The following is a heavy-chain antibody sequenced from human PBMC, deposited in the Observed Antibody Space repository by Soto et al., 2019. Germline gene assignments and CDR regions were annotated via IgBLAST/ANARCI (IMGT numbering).Heavy chain of an antibody. CDR3: ARERSGAGYNFGEGWFDP. CDR1: GGTFSSYS. J-gene: IGHJ5*02. D-gene: IGHD5-12*01. CDR2: IIPIFRTT. V-gene: IGHV1-69*13. Sequence: WASVQVSCKASGGTFSSYSINWVRQAPGEGLEWMGGIIPIFRTTNYAQKFQGRVTITADESASTAYMELSSLRFEDTAVFYCARERSGAGYNFGEGWFDPWGRGTLVTVSS.